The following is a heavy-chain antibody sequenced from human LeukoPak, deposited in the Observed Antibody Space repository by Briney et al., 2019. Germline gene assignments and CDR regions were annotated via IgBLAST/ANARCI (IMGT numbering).Heavy chain of an antibody. V-gene: IGHV3-21*01. CDR3: AGTGYSSYYYYMDV. CDR1: GFTFSRNA. CDR2: ISSSSSYI. J-gene: IGHJ6*03. D-gene: IGHD6-13*01. Sequence: GGSLRLSCAASGFTFSRNAMNWVRQAPGKGLEWVASISSSSSYIYYAGSVRGRFTISRDSAKNSLYLQMNSLRAEDTAVYYCAGTGYSSYYYYMDVWGKGTTVTVSS.